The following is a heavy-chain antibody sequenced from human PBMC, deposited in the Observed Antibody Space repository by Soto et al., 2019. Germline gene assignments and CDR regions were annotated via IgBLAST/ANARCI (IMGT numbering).Heavy chain of an antibody. CDR2: IWYDGSNK. Sequence: QVQLVESGGGVVQPGRSLRLSCAASGFTFSSYGMHWVRQAPGKGLEWVAVIWYDGSNKYYADSVKGRFTISRDNSKNTLYQKMNSLRAEDTAVYYCARDQPNHWVGRGDSDAFDIWGQGTMVTVSS. V-gene: IGHV3-33*01. J-gene: IGHJ3*02. CDR3: ARDQPNHWVGRGDSDAFDI. CDR1: GFTFSSYG. D-gene: IGHD3-16*01.